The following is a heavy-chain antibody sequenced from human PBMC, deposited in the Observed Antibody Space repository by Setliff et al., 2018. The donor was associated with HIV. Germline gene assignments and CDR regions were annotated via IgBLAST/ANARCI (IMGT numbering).Heavy chain of an antibody. CDR1: DGSISSYY. D-gene: IGHD6-13*01. CDR2: IYTSGST. CDR3: ARSYSSSWYAG. J-gene: IGHJ4*02. Sequence: SETLSLTCTVSDGSISSYYWSWIRQPAGEGLEWIGRIYTSGSTNYNPSFKSRLTMSLDPSKNQFSLKLRSVTAADTAVYYCARSYSSSWYAGWGQGTLVTVSS. V-gene: IGHV4-4*07.